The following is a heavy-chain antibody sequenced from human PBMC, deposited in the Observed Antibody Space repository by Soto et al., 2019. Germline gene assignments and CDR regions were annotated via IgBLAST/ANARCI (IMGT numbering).Heavy chain of an antibody. CDR2: INPSGGST. CDR3: ARDTLPAIYYYDSSGLIDY. V-gene: IGHV1-46*01. Sequence: GASVKVSCKASGYTFTSYYMHWVRQAPGQGLEWMGIINPSGGSTSYAQKFQGRVTMTRDTSTSTVYMELSSLRSEHTAVYYCARDTLPAIYYYDSSGLIDYWRQRTLLTVSS. CDR1: GYTFTSYY. J-gene: IGHJ4*02. D-gene: IGHD3-22*01.